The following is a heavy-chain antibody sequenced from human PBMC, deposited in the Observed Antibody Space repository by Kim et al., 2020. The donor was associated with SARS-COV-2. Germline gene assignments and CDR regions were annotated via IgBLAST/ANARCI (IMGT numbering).Heavy chain of an antibody. CDR3: VRGVLQYFGWLRGVDP. V-gene: IGHV3-30*03. CDR1: GFTFNTYG. D-gene: IGHD3-9*01. CDR2: ISYDGSNE. Sequence: GGSLRLSCAASGFTFNTYGMHWVRQAPGKGLEWVAMISYDGSNENYADSVKGRFTISRDNSNNTLYLQMNSLRVEDTAVYYCVRGVLQYFGWLRGVDPWCKGNRVPVSS. J-gene: IGHJ5*02.